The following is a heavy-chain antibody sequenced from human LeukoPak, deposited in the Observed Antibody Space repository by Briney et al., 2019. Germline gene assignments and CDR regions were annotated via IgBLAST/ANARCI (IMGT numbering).Heavy chain of an antibody. V-gene: IGHV5-51*01. CDR1: GYRFTSYW. CDR3: ARLVGGSGRPCNWFDP. CDR2: IYPGESDT. D-gene: IGHD3-10*01. Sequence: GESLKISCKGSGYRFTSYWSGWVRQMPGKGLEWMGVIYPGESDTRYRPSFQGQVTISADKSISTAYLQWSSLKASDTAMCYCARLVGGSGRPCNWFDPWGQGTLVTVSS. J-gene: IGHJ5*02.